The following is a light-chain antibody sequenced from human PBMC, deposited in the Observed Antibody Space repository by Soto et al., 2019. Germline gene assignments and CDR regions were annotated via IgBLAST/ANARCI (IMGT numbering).Light chain of an antibody. CDR2: TLS. CDR3: MQRLDFPS. V-gene: IGKV2-40*01. CDR1: ESLLDTADGKIY. Sequence: DIVMTQTPVSLPVSPGESATISCTSSESLLDTADGKIYLDWYLQKPGQSPQLLIYTLSSRASGVPDRFSGGGSPTNFTLTISRVEVEDVGVYYCMQRLDFPSFGGGTKVEIK. J-gene: IGKJ4*01.